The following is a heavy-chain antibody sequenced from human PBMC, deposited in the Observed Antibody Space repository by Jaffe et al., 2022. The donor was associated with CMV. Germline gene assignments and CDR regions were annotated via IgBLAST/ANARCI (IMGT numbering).Heavy chain of an antibody. Sequence: QVQLVESGGGVVQPGRSLRLSCAASGFTFSSYGMHWVRQAPGKGLEWVAVISYDGSNKYYADSVKGRFTISRDNSKNTLYLQMNSLRAEDTAVYYCAKDWKYSSSSNYYYYGMDVWGQGTTVTVSS. CDR3: AKDWKYSSSSNYYYYGMDV. D-gene: IGHD6-6*01. CDR1: GFTFSSYG. J-gene: IGHJ6*02. V-gene: IGHV3-30*18. CDR2: ISYDGSNK.